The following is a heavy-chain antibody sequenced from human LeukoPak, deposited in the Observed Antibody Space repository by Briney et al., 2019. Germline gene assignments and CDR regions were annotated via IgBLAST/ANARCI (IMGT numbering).Heavy chain of an antibody. CDR1: GGTFSNYA. CDR3: ARGPGPAIYYDSSGYYSFDY. Sequence: SVKVSCKTSGGTFSNYAINWVRQAPGQGLEWMGGIIPIFGTANYAQKFQGRVTITADKSTSTAYMELSSLRSEDTAVYYCARGPGPAIYYDSSGYYSFDYWGQGTLVTVSS. V-gene: IGHV1-69*06. D-gene: IGHD3-22*01. CDR2: IIPIFGTA. J-gene: IGHJ4*02.